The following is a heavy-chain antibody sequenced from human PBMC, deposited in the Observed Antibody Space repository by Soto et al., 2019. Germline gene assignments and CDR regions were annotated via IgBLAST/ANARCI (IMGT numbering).Heavy chain of an antibody. CDR1: GFTFSDHY. D-gene: IGHD6-13*01. CDR3: ARAKGSSCTDQASET. CDR2: SRNKANSYTT. Sequence: GGSLRLSCAASGFTFSDHYMDWVRQAPGEGLEWVGRSRNKANSYTTEYAASVKGRFTISRDDSEKSLYLQMSSLKNEDTAVYYFARAKGSSCTDQASETWGQETIVTLAS. V-gene: IGHV3-72*01. J-gene: IGHJ6*01.